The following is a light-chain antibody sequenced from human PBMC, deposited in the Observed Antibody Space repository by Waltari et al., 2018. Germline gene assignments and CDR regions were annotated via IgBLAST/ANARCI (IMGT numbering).Light chain of an antibody. CDR2: GAS. Sequence: EIVLTQSPGTLSLSPGERATLSCRASQSVGTYLAWYQQTPGQAPSILIYGASNRAAGIPDRFSGSGSGTDFSLTISRLEPEDFAVYYCQKYERLPATFGQGTKVEIK. CDR3: QKYERLPAT. V-gene: IGKV3-20*01. CDR1: QSVGTY. J-gene: IGKJ1*01.